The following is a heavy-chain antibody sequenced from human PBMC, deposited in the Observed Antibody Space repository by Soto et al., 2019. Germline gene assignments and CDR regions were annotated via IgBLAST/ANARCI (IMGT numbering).Heavy chain of an antibody. CDR3: ASGSRRYSGYDSPLNAFDI. CDR2: ISSSGSTI. Sequence: QVQLVESGGGLVQPGGSLRLSCAASGFTFSDYYMSWIRQAPGKGLEWVSYISSSGSTIYYADSVKGRFTISRDNAKNSLYLQMNSLRAEDTAVYYCASGSRRYSGYDSPLNAFDIWGQGTMVTVSS. V-gene: IGHV3-11*01. CDR1: GFTFSDYY. D-gene: IGHD5-12*01. J-gene: IGHJ3*02.